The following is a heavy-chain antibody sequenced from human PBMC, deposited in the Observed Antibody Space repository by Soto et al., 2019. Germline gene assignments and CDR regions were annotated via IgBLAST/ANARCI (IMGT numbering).Heavy chain of an antibody. V-gene: IGHV1-18*01. CDR3: AREMSAFGVYAPGGY. CDR2: ISAYNGNT. CDR1: GYTFTSYG. Sequence: QVQLVQSGAEVKKPGASVKVSCKASGYTFTSYGISWVRQAPGQGLEWMGWISAYNGNTNYAQKLQGRVTMTTDTSTSTAYMELRRLRSDDTAVYYCAREMSAFGVYAPGGYWGQGTLVTVSS. J-gene: IGHJ4*02. D-gene: IGHD2-8*01.